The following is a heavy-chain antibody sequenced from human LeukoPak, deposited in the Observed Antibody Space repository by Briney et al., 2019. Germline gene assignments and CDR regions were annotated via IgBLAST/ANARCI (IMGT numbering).Heavy chain of an antibody. CDR1: GYSFTSYW. V-gene: IGHV5-10-1*01. CDR3: ARPRYSSGWYFDF. J-gene: IGHJ4*02. D-gene: IGHD6-19*01. CDR2: IDPSDSYT. Sequence: GESLKISCKGSGYSFTSYWISWVRQMPGKGLEWMGRIDPSDSYTNYSPSFQGHVTISTDKSINTAYLQWSSLKASDTAMYCCARPRYSSGWYFDFWGQGTLVTVSS.